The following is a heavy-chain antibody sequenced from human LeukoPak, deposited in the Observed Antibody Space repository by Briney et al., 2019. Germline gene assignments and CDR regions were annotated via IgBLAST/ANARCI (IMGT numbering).Heavy chain of an antibody. CDR1: GFTVSSNY. V-gene: IGHV3-66*02. J-gene: IGHJ4*02. Sequence: GGSLRLSCAASGFTVSSNYMSWVRQAPGKGLEWVSVIYSGGSTCYADSVKGRFTISRDNSKNTLYLQMNSLRAEDMAVYYCARDREQWLVPFDYWGQGTLVTVSS. CDR3: ARDREQWLVPFDY. D-gene: IGHD6-19*01. CDR2: IYSGGST.